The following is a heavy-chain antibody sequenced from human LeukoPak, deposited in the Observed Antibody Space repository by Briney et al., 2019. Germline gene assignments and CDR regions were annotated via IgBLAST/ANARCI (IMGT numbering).Heavy chain of an antibody. J-gene: IGHJ2*01. CDR1: GFTFSSYS. D-gene: IGHD1-1*01. CDR2: ISSSSSTI. Sequence: GGSLRLSCAASGFTFSSYSMNWVRQAPGKGLEWVSYISSSSSTIYYADSVKGRFTISRDNAKNSLYLQMNSLRAEDTAVYHCARDHNNWYFDLWGRGTLVTVSS. V-gene: IGHV3-48*01. CDR3: ARDHNNWYFDL.